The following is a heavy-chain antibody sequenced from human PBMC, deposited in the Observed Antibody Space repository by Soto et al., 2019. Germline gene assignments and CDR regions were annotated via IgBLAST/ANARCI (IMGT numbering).Heavy chain of an antibody. Sequence: SVKVSCKASGGTFSSYAISWVRQAPGQRLEWMGGIIPIFGTANYAQKFQGRVTITADESTSTAYMELSSLRSEDTAVYYCARVVVAALYYYYYYGMDVWGQGTTVTVSS. CDR1: GGTFSSYA. CDR3: ARVVVAALYYYYYYGMDV. J-gene: IGHJ6*02. CDR2: IIPIFGTA. D-gene: IGHD2-15*01. V-gene: IGHV1-69*13.